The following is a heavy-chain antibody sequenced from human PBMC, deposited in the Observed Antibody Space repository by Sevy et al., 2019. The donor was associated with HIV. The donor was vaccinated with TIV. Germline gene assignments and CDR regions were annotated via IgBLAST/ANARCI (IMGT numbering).Heavy chain of an antibody. J-gene: IGHJ4*02. CDR3: AGENAWGRGYS. CDR1: GGSITSLY. D-gene: IGHD1-26*01. CDR2: FYYNGHF. Sequence: SETLSLTCTVSGGSITSLYWNWIRQPPGKDLGWIAIFYYNGHFNYNPSLKSRVTFSLDTSKTQFSLRLSSVTAADTAMYYCAGENAWGRGYSWGQGTLVTVSS. V-gene: IGHV4-59*08.